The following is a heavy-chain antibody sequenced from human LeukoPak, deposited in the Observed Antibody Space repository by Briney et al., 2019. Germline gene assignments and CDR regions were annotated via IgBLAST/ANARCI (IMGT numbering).Heavy chain of an antibody. D-gene: IGHD1-26*01. J-gene: IGHJ6*02. CDR2: ISYDGSNK. CDR3: AKDRRFESYSTYYYGMDV. CDR1: GFTFSSYG. V-gene: IGHV3-30*18. Sequence: GRSLRLSCAASGFTFSSYGMHWVRQATGKGLEWVAVISYDGSNKYYADSVKGRFTISRDNSKNTLYLQMNSLRAEDTAVYYCAKDRRFESYSTYYYGMDVWGQGTTVTVSS.